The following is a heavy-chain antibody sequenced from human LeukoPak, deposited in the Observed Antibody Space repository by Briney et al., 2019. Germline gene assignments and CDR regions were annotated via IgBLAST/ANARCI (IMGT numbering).Heavy chain of an antibody. J-gene: IGHJ6*03. V-gene: IGHV1-69*05. CDR3: AGGAQQQLPSPYYYYYMDV. CDR2: IIPIFGTA. Sequence: SVKVSCKASGGTFSSYAISWVRQAPGQGLEWMGGIIPIFGTANYAQKFQGRVTITTDESTSTAYMELSSLRSEDTAVYYCAGGAQQQLPSPYYYYYMDVWGKGTTVTVSS. CDR1: GGTFSSYA. D-gene: IGHD6-13*01.